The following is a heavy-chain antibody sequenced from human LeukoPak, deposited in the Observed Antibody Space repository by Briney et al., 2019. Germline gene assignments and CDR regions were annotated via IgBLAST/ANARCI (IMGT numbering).Heavy chain of an antibody. V-gene: IGHV3-23*01. J-gene: IGHJ5*02. CDR1: GFTFSSYA. D-gene: IGHD4-17*01. Sequence: GGSLRLSCVASGFTFSSYAMTWVRQAPGKGLEWVSAITDSGGSTYYADSVKGRFTISRDNSKNTLYLQMNSLRAEDTAVYYCAKAVYYGDYGGWFDPWGQGTLVTVSS. CDR2: ITDSGGST. CDR3: AKAVYYGDYGGWFDP.